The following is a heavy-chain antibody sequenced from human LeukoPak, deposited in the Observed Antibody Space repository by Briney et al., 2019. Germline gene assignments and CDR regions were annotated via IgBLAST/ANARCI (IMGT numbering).Heavy chain of an antibody. CDR3: ARVRDPFRWTRTLDH. CDR1: GFTFRSHG. CDR2: ISHDGSDI. J-gene: IGHJ4*02. Sequence: GGSLKLSCAASGFTFRSHGMQWVRQGPGKGLEWVATISHDGSDIFYVESGKGRFTIPRDNSKTTVYLQMTGLRTDDTGVYYCARVRDPFRWTRTLDHWGQGTRVIVSS. D-gene: IGHD4-23*01. V-gene: IGHV3-30*03.